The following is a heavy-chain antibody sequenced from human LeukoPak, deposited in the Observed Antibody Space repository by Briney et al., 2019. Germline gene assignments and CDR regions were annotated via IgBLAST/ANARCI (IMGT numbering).Heavy chain of an antibody. CDR1: GGSISSYY. Sequence: SETLSLTCTVSGGSISSYYWSWIRQPPGKGLEWIGYIDYSGSTNYNPSLKSRVTISVDTSKNQFSLKLSSVTAADTAVYYCARVGGGAYYYGMDVWGQGTAVSVFS. V-gene: IGHV4-59*08. CDR3: ARVGGGAYYYGMDV. CDR2: IDYSGST. D-gene: IGHD3-16*01. J-gene: IGHJ6*02.